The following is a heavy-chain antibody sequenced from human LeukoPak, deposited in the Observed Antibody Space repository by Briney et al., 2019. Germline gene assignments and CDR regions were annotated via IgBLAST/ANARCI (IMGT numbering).Heavy chain of an antibody. J-gene: IGHJ4*02. D-gene: IGHD4-23*01. CDR2: IYSGGST. CDR3: ARDPIGGNPAEEY. Sequence: GGSLRLPCAASGFHVSSNYMRWVPQAPGKGLEGVLDIYSGGSTYYADSVKGRFTISRDHSKNTLYLQMNSLRAEDTAVYYCARDPIGGNPAEEYWGQGALVTVSS. CDR1: GFHVSSNY. V-gene: IGHV3-66*02.